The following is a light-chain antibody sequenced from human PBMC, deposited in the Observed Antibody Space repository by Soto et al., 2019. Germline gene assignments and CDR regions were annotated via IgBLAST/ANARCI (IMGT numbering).Light chain of an antibody. Sequence: EIVMTQSPATLSVSPGERVTLSCRASQRVSNYLAWYQQKPGQAPRLLIYGASTRATGIAARFSGSGSGTEFTLTISSLQSEDFAVYYCQQYNNWPGWAFGQGTKVEIK. CDR1: QRVSNY. J-gene: IGKJ1*01. CDR3: QQYNNWPGWA. V-gene: IGKV3-15*01. CDR2: GAS.